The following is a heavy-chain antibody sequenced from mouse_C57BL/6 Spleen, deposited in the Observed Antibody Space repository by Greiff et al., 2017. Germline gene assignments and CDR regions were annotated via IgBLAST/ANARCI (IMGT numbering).Heavy chain of an antibody. CDR2: IYPNSGGT. CDR1: GYTFTSYW. V-gene: IGHV1-72*01. CDR3: SRSGDGYYGSYAMDY. D-gene: IGHD2-3*01. Sequence: QVQLQQPGAELVKPGASVKLSCKASGYTFTSYWMHWVKQRPGRGLEWIGRIYPNSGGTKYNEKFKNKATLSVDKPSSTAYMQLSSLTSEDSAVYYCSRSGDGYYGSYAMDYWGQGTSVTVSS. J-gene: IGHJ4*01.